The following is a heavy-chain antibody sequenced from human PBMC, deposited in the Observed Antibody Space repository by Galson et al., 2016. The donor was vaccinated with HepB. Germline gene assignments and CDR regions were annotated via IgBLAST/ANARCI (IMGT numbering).Heavy chain of an antibody. CDR1: GGTFSSYA. V-gene: IGHV1-69*10. J-gene: IGHJ6*02. D-gene: IGHD3-9*01. CDR2: IIPIFGIL. CDR3: ARDATYYDILTGYSIYYYGMDV. Sequence: SVKVSCKASGGTFSSYAISWVRQAPGQGLEYMGGIIPIFGILNYAQKFQGRVTLTADKSTSTAYIELSSLGSEDTAVYYCARDATYYDILTGYSIYYYGMDVWGQGTTVTVSS.